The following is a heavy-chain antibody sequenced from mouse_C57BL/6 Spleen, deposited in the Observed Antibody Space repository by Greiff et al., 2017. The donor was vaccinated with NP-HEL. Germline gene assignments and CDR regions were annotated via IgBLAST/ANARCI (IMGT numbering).Heavy chain of an antibody. V-gene: IGHV1-69*01. CDR2: IDPSDSYT. CDR1: GYTFTSYW. J-gene: IGHJ2*01. CDR3: ARALFDY. Sequence: VKLQQPGAELVMPGASVKLSCKASGYTFTSYWMHWVKQRPGQGLEWIGEIDPSDSYTNYNQKFKGKSTLTVDKSSSTAYMQLSSLTSEDSAVYYSARALFDYWGRRHHSHSLL.